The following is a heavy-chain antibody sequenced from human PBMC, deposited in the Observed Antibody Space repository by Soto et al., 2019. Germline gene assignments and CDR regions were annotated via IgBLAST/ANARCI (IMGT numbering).Heavy chain of an antibody. Sequence: GGSLRLSCVASGFTFKSHAMYWVRQAPGKGLEWVSAISGSGGSTYYADSVKGRFTISRDNSKNTLYLQMNSLRAEDTAVYYCAKVVGATNDYWGQGTLVTVSS. D-gene: IGHD1-26*01. J-gene: IGHJ4*02. V-gene: IGHV3-23*01. CDR2: ISGSGGST. CDR1: GFTFKSHA. CDR3: AKVVGATNDY.